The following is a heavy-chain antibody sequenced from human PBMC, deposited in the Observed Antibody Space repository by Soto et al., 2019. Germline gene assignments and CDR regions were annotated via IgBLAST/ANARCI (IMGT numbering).Heavy chain of an antibody. D-gene: IGHD5-18*01. CDR2: IYYSGST. Sequence: QVQLQESGPGLVKPSETLSLTCTVSGGSISSYYWSWNRQPPGKGLEWIGYIYYSGSTNYNPSLKSRVTISVDTSKNQFSLKLSSVTAADTAVYFCARVRGYSYGYGLFDYWGQGTLVTVSS. V-gene: IGHV4-59*01. J-gene: IGHJ4*02. CDR1: GGSISSYY. CDR3: ARVRGYSYGYGLFDY.